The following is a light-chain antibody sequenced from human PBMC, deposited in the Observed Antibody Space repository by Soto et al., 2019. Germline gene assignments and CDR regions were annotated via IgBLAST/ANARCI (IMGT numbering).Light chain of an antibody. Sequence: QSALTQPASVSGSPGQSITISCTGTNNDVGAHNLVSWYQHHPGKAPTLIISEVSNRPSGVSNRFSASKSGNTASLTISGLQAEDEADYYCSSYTMSTTIIFGRGTKLTVL. J-gene: IGLJ2*01. CDR3: SSYTMSTTII. V-gene: IGLV2-14*01. CDR1: NNDVGAHNL. CDR2: EVS.